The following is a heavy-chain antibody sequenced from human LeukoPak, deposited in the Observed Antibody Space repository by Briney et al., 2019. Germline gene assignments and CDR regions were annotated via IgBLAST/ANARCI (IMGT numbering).Heavy chain of an antibody. Sequence: PSETLSLTCTVSGGSISRTPYYWGWIRQPPAKGLEWIGSIYSVGSTEYNPSLKSRVTLSVHTSKNQFSLRRTSVTVPDRVVLFCAGPSRGVRIASSGQGTLVTVSA. J-gene: IGHJ5*01. CDR3: AGPSRGVRIAS. CDR1: GGSISRTPYY. V-gene: IGHV4-39*01. CDR2: IYSVGST. D-gene: IGHD3-10*01.